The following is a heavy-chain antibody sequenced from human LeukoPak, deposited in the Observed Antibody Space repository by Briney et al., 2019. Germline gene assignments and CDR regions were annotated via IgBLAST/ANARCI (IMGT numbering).Heavy chain of an antibody. V-gene: IGHV4-4*07. J-gene: IGHJ4*02. CDR1: GGSFSGYY. CDR3: ARGVYIAAAQYGY. Sequence: PSETLSLTCAVSGGSFSGYYWSWIRQPAGKGLEWIGRIYTSGSTNYNPSLKSRVTISVDTSKNQFSLKLSSVTAADTAVYYCARGVYIAAAQYGYWGQGTLVTVSS. CDR2: IYTSGST. D-gene: IGHD6-13*01.